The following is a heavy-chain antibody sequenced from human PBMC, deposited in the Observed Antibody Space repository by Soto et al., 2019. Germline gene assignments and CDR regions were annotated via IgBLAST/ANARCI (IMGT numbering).Heavy chain of an antibody. V-gene: IGHV1-18*01. Sequence: QVPLVQSGAEVKKPGASVKVSCKASGYTFTSYGISWVRQAPGQGLEWMGWISAYNGNTNYAQKLQGRVTMTTETSTSTAYMELRSLRSDDTAVYYCARSTHYYDSSGYPGAFDIWGQGTMVTVSS. CDR1: GYTFTSYG. J-gene: IGHJ3*02. CDR3: ARSTHYYDSSGYPGAFDI. CDR2: ISAYNGNT. D-gene: IGHD3-22*01.